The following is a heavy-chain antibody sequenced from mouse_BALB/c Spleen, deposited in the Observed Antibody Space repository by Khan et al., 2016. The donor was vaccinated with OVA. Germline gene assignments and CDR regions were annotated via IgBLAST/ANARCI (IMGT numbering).Heavy chain of an antibody. CDR2: VSTGGSYT. CDR3: TRLAYYYDSEGFAY. D-gene: IGHD1-1*01. J-gene: IGHJ3*01. V-gene: IGHV5-6*02. Sequence: DVMLVESGGDLVKPGGSLKLSCAASGFTFSTYGMSWVRQTPDKRLEWVATVSTGGSYTYYPDSVKGRFTISRDNAKNTLYLQMSGLTSEDTAMLYCTRLAYYYDSEGFAYWGQGTLVTVSA. CDR1: GFTFSTYG.